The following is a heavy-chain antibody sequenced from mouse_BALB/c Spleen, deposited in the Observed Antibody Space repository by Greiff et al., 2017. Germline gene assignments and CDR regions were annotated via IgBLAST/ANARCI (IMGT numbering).Heavy chain of an antibody. CDR1: GFTFSDFY. J-gene: IGHJ3*01. V-gene: IGHV7-1*02. Sequence: EVQVVESGGGLVQPGGSLRLSCATSGFTFSDFYMEWVRQPPGKRLEWIAASRTKANDYTTEYSVSVKGRFIVSRATFQSILYLQMNALRAEDTAIYYCARDWSYYYGPFAYWGEGTLVTVSA. CDR3: ARDWSYYYGPFAY. CDR2: SRTKANDYTT. D-gene: IGHD1-1*01.